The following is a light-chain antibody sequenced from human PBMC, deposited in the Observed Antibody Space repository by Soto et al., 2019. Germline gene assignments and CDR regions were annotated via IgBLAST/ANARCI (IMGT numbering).Light chain of an antibody. Sequence: QSVLTQSPSAXXXPGQSVTISCTGTSSDVGGHNYVSWYQHHPGKAPKLIIYEVSKPPSGVPDRFSGSKSGNTASLTVSGLQAEDEAVYYCSSTAGNNNLVFGGGTKLTVL. V-gene: IGLV2-8*01. CDR2: EVS. J-gene: IGLJ3*02. CDR3: SSTAGNNNLV. CDR1: SSDVGGHNY.